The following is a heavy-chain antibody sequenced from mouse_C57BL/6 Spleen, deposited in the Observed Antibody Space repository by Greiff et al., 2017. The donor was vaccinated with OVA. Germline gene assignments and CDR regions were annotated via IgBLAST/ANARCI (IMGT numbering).Heavy chain of an antibody. CDR2: IYPNNGGN. CDR3: GGYEYGPLAY. CDR1: GYTFTDYY. J-gene: IGHJ3*01. V-gene: IGHV1-34*01. D-gene: IGHD2-4*01. Sequence: VQLKQSGPELVKPGASVKMSCKASGYTFTDYYMHWVKQSHGKSLEWIGYIYPNNGGNGYNQKFKGKATLTVDKSASTAYMELRSQTSEDSAVYYCGGYEYGPLAYWGQGTLVTVSA.